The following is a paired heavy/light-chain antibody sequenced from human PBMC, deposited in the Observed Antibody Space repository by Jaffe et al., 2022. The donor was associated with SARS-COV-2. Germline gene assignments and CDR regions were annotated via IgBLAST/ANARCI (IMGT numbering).Light chain of an antibody. V-gene: IGLV2-14*01. CDR1: SSDVGGYNY. CDR2: EVS. Sequence: QSALTQPASVSGSPGQSITISCTGTSSDVGGYNYVSWYQQHPGKAPKLMIYEVSNRPSGVPDRFSGSKSGNTASLTISGLQAEDEADYYCSSYTSSSTVVFGGGTKLTVL. CDR3: SSYTSSSTVV. J-gene: IGLJ2*01.
Heavy chain of an antibody. D-gene: IGHD6-13*01. CDR2: ISYDGSNK. J-gene: IGHJ5*02. CDR3: ARDRGQQPRAQTNWFDP. CDR1: GFTFSSYA. V-gene: IGHV3-30-3*01. Sequence: QVQLVESGGGVVQPGRSLRLSCAASGFTFSSYAMHWVRQAPGKGLEWVAVISYDGSNKYYADSVKGRFTISRDNSKNTLYLQMNSLRAEDTAVYYCARDRGQQPRAQTNWFDPWGQGTLVTVSS.